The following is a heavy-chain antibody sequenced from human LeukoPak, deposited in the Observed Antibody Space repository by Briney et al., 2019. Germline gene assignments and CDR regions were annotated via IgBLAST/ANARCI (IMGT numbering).Heavy chain of an antibody. V-gene: IGHV3-21*01. CDR1: GFTFTSYS. CDR3: ATKTSGSYPFDY. D-gene: IGHD1-26*01. J-gene: IGHJ4*02. CDR2: ISSSTSL. Sequence: GGSLRLSCAASGFTFTSYSMNWVRQAPGKGLEWVSSISSSTSLYYADSVKGRFTISRDNAKNSLYLQMNSLRDEDTAVYYCATKTSGSYPFDYWGQGTLVTVSS.